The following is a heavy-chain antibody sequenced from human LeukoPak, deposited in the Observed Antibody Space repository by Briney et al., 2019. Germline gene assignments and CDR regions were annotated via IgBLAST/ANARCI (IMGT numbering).Heavy chain of an antibody. V-gene: IGHV4-59*01. J-gene: IGHJ6*03. CDR2: IYYSGST. CDR3: ARVGSSSWTPGYYYYYYYMDV. CDR1: GGSISSYY. D-gene: IGHD6-13*01. Sequence: SETLSLTCTVSGGSISSYYRSWIRQPPGKGLEWIGYIYYSGSTNYNPSLKSRVTISVDTSKNQFSLKPSSVTAADTAVYYCARVGSSSWTPGYYYYYYYMDVWGKGTTVTVSS.